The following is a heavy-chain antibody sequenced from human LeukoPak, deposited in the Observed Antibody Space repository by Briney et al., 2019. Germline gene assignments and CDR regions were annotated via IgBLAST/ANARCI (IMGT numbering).Heavy chain of an antibody. CDR1: GFTFSSYW. Sequence: GGPLRLSCSASGFTFSSYWMSWVRQAPGKGLEWVANIKQDGSEKYYVDYLKGRFTISRNNAKISLYLQMNSLRAEYTAVYYCARDGISDDFGYYYYMDVWGKGATVTVSS. J-gene: IGHJ6*03. CDR2: IKQDGSEK. CDR3: ARDGISDDFGYYYYMDV. V-gene: IGHV3-7*01. D-gene: IGHD3-3*01.